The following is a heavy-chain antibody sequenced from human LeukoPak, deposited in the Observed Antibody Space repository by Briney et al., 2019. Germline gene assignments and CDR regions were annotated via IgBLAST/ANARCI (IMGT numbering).Heavy chain of an antibody. CDR3: ARVAGTVLDAFDI. CDR1: GFTFSSYR. V-gene: IGHV3-7*01. Sequence: PGGSLRLSCAASGFTFSSYRMNWVRQAPGKGLEWVANIKQDGSEKYYVDSVKGRFTISRDNAKNSLYLQMNSLRAEDTAVYYCARVAGTVLDAFDIWGQGTMVTVSS. J-gene: IGHJ3*02. D-gene: IGHD6-19*01. CDR2: IKQDGSEK.